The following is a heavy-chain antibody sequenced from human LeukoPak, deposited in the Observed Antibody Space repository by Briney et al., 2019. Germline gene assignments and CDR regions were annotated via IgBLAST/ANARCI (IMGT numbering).Heavy chain of an antibody. CDR3: AREGPDIVVVPAAPFYYYYGMDV. J-gene: IGHJ6*02. Sequence: ASVKVSCKASGGTFCRYAISWVRQAPGQGLEWMGGIIPILGTANYAQKFQGRVTITADESTSTAYMELSSLRSEDTAVYYCAREGPDIVVVPAAPFYYYYGMDVWGQGTTVTVSS. V-gene: IGHV1-69*13. CDR1: GGTFCRYA. D-gene: IGHD2-2*01. CDR2: IIPILGTA.